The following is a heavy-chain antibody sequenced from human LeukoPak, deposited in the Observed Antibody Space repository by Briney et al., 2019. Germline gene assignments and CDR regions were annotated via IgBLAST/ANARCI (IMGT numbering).Heavy chain of an antibody. J-gene: IGHJ1*01. V-gene: IGHV1-24*01. D-gene: IGHD2-15*01. CDR3: ATDFMRGYCSGGSCDTRPPAEYFQH. CDR1: GYTLTELS. Sequence: ASAKVSCKVSGYTLTELSMHWVRQAPGKGLDWMGGFDPEDGETIYAQKFQGRVSMTEDTSSDTAYMELSSLRSEDTAVYYCATDFMRGYCSGGSCDTRPPAEYFQHWGQGTLVTVSS. CDR2: FDPEDGET.